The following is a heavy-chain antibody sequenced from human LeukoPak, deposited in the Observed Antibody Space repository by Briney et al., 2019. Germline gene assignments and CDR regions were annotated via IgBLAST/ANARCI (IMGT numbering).Heavy chain of an antibody. CDR3: ARQAVTPSIDGDY. V-gene: IGHV4-39*01. D-gene: IGHD3-3*02. Sequence: PSETLSLTCTVSGGSISSSSYYWGWIRQPPGKGLEWIGSIYYSGSTYYNPSLKSRVTISVDTSKNQFSLKLSSVTAADTAVYYCARQAVTPSIDGDYWGQGTLVTVSS. J-gene: IGHJ4*02. CDR1: GGSISSSSYY. CDR2: IYYSGST.